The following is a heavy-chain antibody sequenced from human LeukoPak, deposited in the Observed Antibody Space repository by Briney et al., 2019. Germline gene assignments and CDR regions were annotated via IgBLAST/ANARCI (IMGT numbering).Heavy chain of an antibody. CDR3: ARRRGAHTANALDI. D-gene: IGHD3-10*01. Sequence: PSETLSLTCTVSLGSISSYYWSWIPQPPGKGLEWIGYIYSSGSTNYNPSLKSRVTISVDTSKNQFSLKLSSVTAADTAVYYCARRRGAHTANALDIWGQGTMVTVSS. CDR2: IYSSGST. J-gene: IGHJ3*02. V-gene: IGHV4-59*08. CDR1: LGSISSYY.